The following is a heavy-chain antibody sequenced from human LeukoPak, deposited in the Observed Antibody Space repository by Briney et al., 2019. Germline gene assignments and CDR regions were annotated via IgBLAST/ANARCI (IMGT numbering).Heavy chain of an antibody. CDR3: ARGAGGIYNY. Sequence: GGSLRLSCAASGLTFSSSPMNWIRQAPGKGLEWISYISSSFTIDYADSVKGRFTISRDNAKNSLYLQMNSLRAEDTAIYYCARGAGGIYNYWDQGTLVTVSS. V-gene: IGHV3-48*01. D-gene: IGHD1-26*01. J-gene: IGHJ4*02. CDR1: GLTFSSSP. CDR2: ISSSFTI.